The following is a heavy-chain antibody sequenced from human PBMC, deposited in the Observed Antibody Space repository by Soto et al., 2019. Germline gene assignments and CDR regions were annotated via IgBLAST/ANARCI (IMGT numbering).Heavy chain of an antibody. CDR2: IYWDDDK. J-gene: IGHJ4*02. CDR3: AHRLASPYYYDSRGSSFDY. D-gene: IGHD3-22*01. V-gene: IGHV2-5*02. Sequence: SGPTLVNPTQTLTLTGTVSGFSLITTGVAVGWIGQPPGKALEWLTLIYWDDDKRYSPSLKSRLTITKDTSKNQVVLTMTNMDPVDTATYYCAHRLASPYYYDSRGSSFDYWGQGTLVTVSS. CDR1: GFSLITTGVA.